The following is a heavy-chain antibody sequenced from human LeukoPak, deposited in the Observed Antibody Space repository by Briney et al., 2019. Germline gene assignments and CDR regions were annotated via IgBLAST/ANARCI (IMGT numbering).Heavy chain of an antibody. V-gene: IGHV3-53*01. CDR1: GFTVSSNY. J-gene: IGHJ4*02. Sequence: PGGSLRLSCAASGFTVSSNYMSWVRQAPGKGLEWVSVIYSGGGTNYAGSAKGRFTISRDNSKNTLYLQMNSLRAEDTAVYYCARDWGGEGYFDYWGQGTLVTVSS. CDR2: IYSGGGT. D-gene: IGHD3-16*01. CDR3: ARDWGGEGYFDY.